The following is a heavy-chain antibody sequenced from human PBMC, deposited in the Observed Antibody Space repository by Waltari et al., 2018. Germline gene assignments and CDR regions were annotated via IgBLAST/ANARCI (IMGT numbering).Heavy chain of an antibody. V-gene: IGHV3-30*01. CDR2: ISFDGNNI. CDR3: AIDVHSYFYGSWSDY. CDR1: GISVSCYA. D-gene: IGHD3-10*01. Sequence: QVQLVESGGGVVQPGKSLTLSCEVSGISVSCYAMHWVLQPPVKGLEWVAVISFDGNNIYCADSVKCLFTINRDNSNNTLSLQMNSLTSEYTAIYYCAIDVHSYFYGSWSDYWGQGTLVTVSS. J-gene: IGHJ4*02.